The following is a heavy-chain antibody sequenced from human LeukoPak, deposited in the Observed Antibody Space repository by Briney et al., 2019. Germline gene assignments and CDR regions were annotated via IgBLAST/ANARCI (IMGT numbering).Heavy chain of an antibody. CDR2: IYYSGST. J-gene: IGHJ4*02. V-gene: IGHV4-59*02. D-gene: IGHD5-18*01. CDR3: ARASYGYRGFDY. Sequence: PGGSLRLSCAASGFTVSSNYMSWIRQPPGKGLEWIGYIYYSGSTNYNPSLKSRVTISVDTSKNQFSLKLSSVTAADTAVYYCARASYGYRGFDYWGQGTLVTVSS. CDR1: GFTVSSNY.